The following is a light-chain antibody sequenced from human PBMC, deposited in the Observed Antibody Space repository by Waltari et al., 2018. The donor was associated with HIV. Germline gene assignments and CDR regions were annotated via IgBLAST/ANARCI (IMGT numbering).Light chain of an antibody. J-gene: IGKJ1*01. CDR3: QQHDIYTWT. V-gene: IGKV3-20*01. CDR2: GAS. Sequence: EIVLTQSPGTLSLSPGERATLSCRASQSVDSSFLGWYQQKPGPAPRLLIFGASSRASGTPDRFSGSGSGTDFTLTVSRLEPEDFAVYYCQQHDIYTWTFGPGTRVDIK. CDR1: QSVDSSF.